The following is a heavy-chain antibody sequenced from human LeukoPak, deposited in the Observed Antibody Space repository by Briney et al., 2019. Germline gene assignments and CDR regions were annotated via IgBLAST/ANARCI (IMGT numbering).Heavy chain of an antibody. D-gene: IGHD5-18*01. CDR2: IWYDGSNK. V-gene: IGHV3-33*01. Sequence: PGGSLRLSCAASGFTFSSYGMHWVREAPGKGLEWVAVIWYDGSNKYYADSVKGRFTISRDNSKNTLYLQTNSLRAEDTAVYYCAREIQTAMVTNYYYGMDVWGQGTTVTVSS. J-gene: IGHJ6*02. CDR3: AREIQTAMVTNYYYGMDV. CDR1: GFTFSSYG.